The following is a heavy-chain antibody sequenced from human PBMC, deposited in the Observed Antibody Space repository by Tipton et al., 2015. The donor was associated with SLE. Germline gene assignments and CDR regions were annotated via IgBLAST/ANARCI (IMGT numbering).Heavy chain of an antibody. CDR2: IFHDGST. J-gene: IGHJ4*02. CDR1: GGSTSSGDFY. V-gene: IGHV4-31*02. D-gene: IGHD6-13*01. CDR3: ARGGGDSSSCQDFDR. Sequence: LRLSCTVSGGSTSSGDFYWSWIRQHPGKGLEWIGCIFHDGSTNYSPSLKSRVTISLDTSKNQFSLKLSSVTAADTAVYYCARGGGDSSSCQDFDRWGQGTLVTVSS.